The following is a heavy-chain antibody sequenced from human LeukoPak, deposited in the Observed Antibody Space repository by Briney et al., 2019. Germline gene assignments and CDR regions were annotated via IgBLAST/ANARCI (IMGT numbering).Heavy chain of an antibody. CDR2: ISAYNGNT. J-gene: IGHJ4*02. Sequence: ASVKVSCKASGYTFTGYYMHWVRQAPGQGLEWMGWISAYNGNTNYAQKLQGRVTMTTDTSTSTAYMELRSLRSDDTAVYYCARVLRDYDFWSGYDYWGQGTLVTVSS. V-gene: IGHV1-18*04. CDR1: GYTFTGYY. CDR3: ARVLRDYDFWSGYDY. D-gene: IGHD3-3*01.